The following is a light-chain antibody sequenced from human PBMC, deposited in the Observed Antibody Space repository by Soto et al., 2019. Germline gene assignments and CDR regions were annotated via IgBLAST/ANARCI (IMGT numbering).Light chain of an antibody. CDR2: VAS. Sequence: DIQMTQSPSSLSASVGDRVTITCRASQSISRYLNWYQKKPRKAPKLLIYVASTLQSRVPSRFTGSGSETDITLTISSLQAEDFATYYCQQSYSTPHTFGQGTKLEIK. V-gene: IGKV1-39*01. J-gene: IGKJ2*01. CDR3: QQSYSTPHT. CDR1: QSISRY.